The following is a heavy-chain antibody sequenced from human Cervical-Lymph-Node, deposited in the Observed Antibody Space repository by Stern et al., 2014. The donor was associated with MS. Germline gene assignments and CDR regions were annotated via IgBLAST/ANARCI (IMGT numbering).Heavy chain of an antibody. V-gene: IGHV5-51*01. J-gene: IGHJ3*01. CDR3: ATLLFSGYELVHGFDV. D-gene: IGHD5-12*01. CDR2: IYPGDSQT. CDR1: GYNFSTNW. Sequence: EVQLVQSGAEVIKPGEPLKISCKGSGYNFSTNWIGWVRQMPGKGLEWMGIIYPGDSQTRYSPSFQGQVTISADNSINTAYLQWSSLKASDTAMYYCATLLFSGYELVHGFDVWGQGTLVTVSS.